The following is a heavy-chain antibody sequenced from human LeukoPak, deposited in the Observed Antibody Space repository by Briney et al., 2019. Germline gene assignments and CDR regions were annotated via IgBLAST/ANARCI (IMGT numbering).Heavy chain of an antibody. D-gene: IGHD3-16*02. CDR2: IVVGSGDT. J-gene: IGHJ3*02. CDR3: AAEDDYIWRSYRSLDI. CDR1: GFSFINSA. Sequence: SVKVSCKASGFSFINSAMQWVRQTRGQRLEWIGWIVVGSGDTNYAQKFQERVTITRDVSTNTAYMELRSLRFEDTAMYYCAAEDDYIWRSYRSLDIWGQGTMVTVSS. V-gene: IGHV1-58*02.